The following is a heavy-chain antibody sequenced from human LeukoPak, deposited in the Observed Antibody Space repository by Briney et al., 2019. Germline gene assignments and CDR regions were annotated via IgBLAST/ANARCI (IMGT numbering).Heavy chain of an antibody. Sequence: GGSLRLSCAASGFSFSSDWMSWVRQAPGKGLEWVANIKEDGSEKHYVDFVKGRFTISRDNAKNSLYLQMNSLRAEDTAVYYCGKDMDVWGQGTTVTVSS. CDR3: GKDMDV. CDR1: GFSFSSDW. V-gene: IGHV3-7*01. CDR2: IKEDGSEK. J-gene: IGHJ6*02.